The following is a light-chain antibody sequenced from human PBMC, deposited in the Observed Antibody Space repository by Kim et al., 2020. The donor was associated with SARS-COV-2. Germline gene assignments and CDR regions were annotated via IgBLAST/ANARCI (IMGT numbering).Light chain of an antibody. V-gene: IGKV1-39*01. J-gene: IGKJ1*01. CDR3: QQSYSSWT. CDR2: AAS. CDR1: QSISTY. Sequence: SESVGDRVTITCRASQSISTYLHWYQQKPGKAPKLLIYAASTLQTEVPSRFSGGGSGTDFTLTISSLQPEDFATYYCQQSYSSWTFGEGTKVDIK.